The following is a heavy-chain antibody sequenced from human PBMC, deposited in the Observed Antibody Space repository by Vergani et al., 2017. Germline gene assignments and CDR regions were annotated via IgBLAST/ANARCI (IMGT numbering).Heavy chain of an antibody. CDR3: ARLPRITMIVVVPWDWFDP. CDR1: GGSVSSGSYY. CDR2: IYYSGST. Sequence: QVQLQESGPGLVKPSETLSLTCTVSGGSVSSGSYYWSWIRQPPGKGLEWIGYIYYSGSTNYNPSLKSRVTISVDTSKNQFSLKLSSVTAADTAVYYCARLPRITMIVVVPWDWFDPWGQGTLVTVSS. J-gene: IGHJ5*02. D-gene: IGHD3-22*01. V-gene: IGHV4-61*01.